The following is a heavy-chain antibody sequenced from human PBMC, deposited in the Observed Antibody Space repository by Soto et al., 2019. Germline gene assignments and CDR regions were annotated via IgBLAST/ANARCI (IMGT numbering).Heavy chain of an antibody. Sequence: GGALRLCCAASGFTLNNYAMSWVRQAPGKGLEWVSAISANGQGIHYADSVKGRFIISRDNSKNTVFLHMDSLTAEDTAVYYCVKDRQHPPDYFHFPGPATFLTLSS. J-gene: IGHJ4*02. V-gene: IGHV3-23*01. CDR3: VKDRQHPPDYFHF. CDR2: ISANGQGI. CDR1: GFTLNNYA.